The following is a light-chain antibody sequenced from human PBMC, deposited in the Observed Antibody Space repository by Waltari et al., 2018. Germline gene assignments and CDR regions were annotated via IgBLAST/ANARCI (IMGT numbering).Light chain of an antibody. CDR3: CSYAGSGTGV. J-gene: IGLJ3*02. Sequence: QSALTQPASVSGSPGQSITISCTGTSSDVGSYNLVSWYQQHPGKAPKLMIYEGSKRPSGISNRFSGSKSGNTASRTISGLQAEDEADYYCCSYAGSGTGVFGGGTKLTVL. CDR1: SSDVGSYNL. CDR2: EGS. V-gene: IGLV2-23*01.